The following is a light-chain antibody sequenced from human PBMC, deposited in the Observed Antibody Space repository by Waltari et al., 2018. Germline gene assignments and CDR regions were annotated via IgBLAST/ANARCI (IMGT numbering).Light chain of an antibody. CDR3: AAWDDSLNGWV. J-gene: IGLJ2*01. CDR1: SSNIGINT. Sequence: QSVLTQPPSVSGTPGQRVTISCSGRSSNIGINTVSWFLQFPGTAPKLLIYANNWRPSWVPYRFSGTKSGTSASLAISGLQSEDDATYYCAAWDDSLNGWVFGGGTKLTVL. V-gene: IGLV1-44*01. CDR2: ANN.